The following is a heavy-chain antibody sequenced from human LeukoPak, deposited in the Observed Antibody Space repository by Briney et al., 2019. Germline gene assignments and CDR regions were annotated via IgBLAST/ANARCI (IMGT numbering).Heavy chain of an antibody. Sequence: GGSLRLSCAASGFTFRSYAMSWARLAPGKGLEWVSTISGSGGGTWYPDSVKGRFTISRDNSKNTLWLHMTSLRAEDTAVYYCAKDKRATVTTGGAFDIWGQGTMVTVSS. D-gene: IGHD4-17*01. CDR1: GFTFRSYA. V-gene: IGHV3-23*01. CDR3: AKDKRATVTTGGAFDI. J-gene: IGHJ3*02. CDR2: ISGSGGGT.